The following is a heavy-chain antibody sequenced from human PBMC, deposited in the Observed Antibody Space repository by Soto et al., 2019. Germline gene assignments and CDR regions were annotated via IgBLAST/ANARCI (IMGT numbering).Heavy chain of an antibody. D-gene: IGHD3-22*01. CDR2: ISAYNGNT. J-gene: IGHJ6*02. CDR1: GYTFTSYG. CDR3: ARIVVVKSYYYGMDV. Sequence: ASVKVSCKASGYTFTSYGISWVRQAPGQGLEWMGWISAYNGNTNYAQKLQGRVTMTTDTSTSTAYMELRSLRSDDTAVYYCARIVVVKSYYYGMDVWGQGTTVTVSS. V-gene: IGHV1-18*01.